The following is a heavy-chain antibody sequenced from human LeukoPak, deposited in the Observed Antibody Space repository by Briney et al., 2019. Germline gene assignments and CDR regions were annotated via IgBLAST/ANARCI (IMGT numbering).Heavy chain of an antibody. CDR3: ARGVRDVAAPLYYMDV. CDR2: TYYSGNN. V-gene: IGHV4-39*07. J-gene: IGHJ6*03. D-gene: IGHD3-10*01. Sequence: SETLSLTCTVSGGSVSSTSHYWGWIRQPPGKGLEWIGSTYYSGNNYYNPSLKSRVTLSVDTSKNQFSLKLSSVTAADTAVYYCARGVRDVAAPLYYMDVWGKGTTVAVSS. CDR1: GGSVSSTSHY.